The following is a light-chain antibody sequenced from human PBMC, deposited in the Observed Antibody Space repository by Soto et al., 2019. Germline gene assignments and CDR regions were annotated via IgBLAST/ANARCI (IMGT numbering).Light chain of an antibody. Sequence: EIVLTQSPGILSLSPGERATLSCRASQSVSSSYLAWYQQKPGQAPRLLIYGASRRATGIPDRFNGSGSGTDFPLTISRLEPEDFAVYYCQQYGTSPPSWTFGQGTKVEIK. V-gene: IGKV3-20*01. CDR2: GAS. CDR3: QQYGTSPPSWT. CDR1: QSVSSSY. J-gene: IGKJ1*01.